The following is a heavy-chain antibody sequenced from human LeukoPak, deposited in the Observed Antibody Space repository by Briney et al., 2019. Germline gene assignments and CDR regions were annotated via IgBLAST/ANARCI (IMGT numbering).Heavy chain of an antibody. CDR3: ARDNYHDSDGYGGRGSRNWFDP. CDR2: INPNSGGT. J-gene: IGHJ5*02. D-gene: IGHD3-22*01. V-gene: IGHV1-2*02. CDR1: RYSFTDYY. Sequence: GASVKVSCKASRYSFTDYYLHWVRRAPGQGLEWMGWINPNSGGTNYAQKFQGRITLTRDTTISTAYMELTRLRSDDTAVYFCARDNYHDSDGYGGRGSRNWFDPWGQGTLVTVSS.